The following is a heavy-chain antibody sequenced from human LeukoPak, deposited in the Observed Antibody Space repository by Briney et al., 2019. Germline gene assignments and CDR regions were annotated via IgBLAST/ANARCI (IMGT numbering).Heavy chain of an antibody. V-gene: IGHV4-30-2*01. CDR3: ASQRGGATLWFDP. J-gene: IGHJ5*02. Sequence: PSETLSLTCTVSGGSISSSSYYWGWIRQPPGKGLEWIGYIYHSGSTYYNPSLKSRVTISVDRSKNQFSLKLSSVTAADTAVYYCASQRGGATLWFDPWGQGTLVTVSS. D-gene: IGHD1-26*01. CDR1: GGSISSSSYY. CDR2: IYHSGST.